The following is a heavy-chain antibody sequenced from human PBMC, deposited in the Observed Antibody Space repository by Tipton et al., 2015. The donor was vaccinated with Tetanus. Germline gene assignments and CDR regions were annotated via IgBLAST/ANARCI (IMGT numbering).Heavy chain of an antibody. V-gene: IGHV3-23*03. CDR2: SYAGGNYA. Sequence: GSLRLSCAASGFPFNSYPMNWVRQAPGKGLEWVSVSYAGGNYAYYADSVKGRFTTSRDDSKSTLYLHMTSLRAEDTAVYYCAKVRGTMRYSFESWGQGTLVTVSS. CDR1: GFPFNSYP. D-gene: IGHD1-26*01. CDR3: AKVRGTMRYSFES. J-gene: IGHJ5*01.